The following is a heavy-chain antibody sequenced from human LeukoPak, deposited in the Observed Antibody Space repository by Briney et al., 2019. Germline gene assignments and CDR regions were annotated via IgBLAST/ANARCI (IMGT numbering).Heavy chain of an antibody. CDR1: GGSISSFY. CDR3: ARLLRYYYYMDV. CDR2: IYSSGNA. V-gene: IGHV4-4*09. Sequence: PSETLSLTCNVSGGSISSFYWSWIRQPPGKGLELIGFIYSSGNANYNPSLKSRVTISIDTSKNQFSLKLNSVTAADTAVYYCARLLRYYYYMDVWGKGTTVTVSS. J-gene: IGHJ6*03.